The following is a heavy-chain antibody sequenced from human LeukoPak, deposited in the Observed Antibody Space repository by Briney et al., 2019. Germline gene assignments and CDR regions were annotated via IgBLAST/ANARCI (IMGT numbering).Heavy chain of an antibody. CDR1: GYTCTSYG. D-gene: IGHD1-26*01. CDR3: ARDQWELLGTIDY. Sequence: GASVKVSCKASGYTCTSYGISWVRHAPGQGLEWMGWISAYYDNTNYAQKLQGRVTMTTDTSTSTAYMELRSLRSDDTAVYYCARDQWELLGTIDYWGQGTLVTVSS. CDR2: ISAYYDNT. V-gene: IGHV1-18*01. J-gene: IGHJ4*02.